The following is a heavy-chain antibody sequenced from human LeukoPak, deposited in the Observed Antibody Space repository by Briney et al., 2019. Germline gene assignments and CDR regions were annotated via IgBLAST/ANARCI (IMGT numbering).Heavy chain of an antibody. CDR1: GFTFNDAW. V-gene: IGHV3-15*01. Sequence: GGSLRLSCAASGFTFNDAWMNWVRQAPGKGLEWVGGVKGKTNGGTIDYTAPVKVRFTISRADSKNTLYVHMNRQRTEATSAYYCVTAPHEQGYWGHGTMVT. CDR3: VTAPHEQGY. CDR2: VKGKTNGGTI. J-gene: IGHJ4*01. D-gene: IGHD6-13*01.